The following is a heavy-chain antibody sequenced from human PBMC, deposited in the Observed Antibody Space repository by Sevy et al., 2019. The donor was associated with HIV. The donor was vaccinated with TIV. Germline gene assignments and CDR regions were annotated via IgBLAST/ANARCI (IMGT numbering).Heavy chain of an antibody. J-gene: IGHJ4*02. CDR1: GYTLTELS. Sequence: ASVKVSCKVSGYTLTELSMHWVRQAPGKGLEWMGGFDPEDGETIYAQKFQGRVTMTEDTSTDTAYMELSSLRSEDTAVYYCATDASSSRSYPYYFDYWGQGTLVTVSS. D-gene: IGHD6-13*01. V-gene: IGHV1-24*01. CDR3: ATDASSSRSYPYYFDY. CDR2: FDPEDGET.